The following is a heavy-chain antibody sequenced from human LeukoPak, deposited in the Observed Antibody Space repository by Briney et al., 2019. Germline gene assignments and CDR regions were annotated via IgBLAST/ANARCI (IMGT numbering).Heavy chain of an antibody. CDR3: ARGSRFNYYGSGSLYYYYGMDV. CDR1: GGSISSYY. CDR2: IYYSGST. V-gene: IGHV4-59*01. Sequence: SETLSLTCTVSGGSISSYYWSWIRQPPGKGLEWNGYIYYSGSTNYNPSLKSRVPISVDTSKNQFSLKLSSVTAADTAVYYCARGSRFNYYGSGSLYYYYGMDVWGKGTTVTVSS. D-gene: IGHD3-10*01. J-gene: IGHJ6*04.